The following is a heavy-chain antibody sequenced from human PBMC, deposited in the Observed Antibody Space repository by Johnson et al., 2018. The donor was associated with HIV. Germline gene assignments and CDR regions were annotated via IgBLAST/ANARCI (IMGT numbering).Heavy chain of an antibody. Sequence: VQLVDSGGGLVKPGGSLRLSCAASGFTFSNAWMNWVRQAPGKGLEWVGRIKRKTDGGTTDYAAPVQGRFTISRDDSKNTLYLQMNSLRPEDTAMYYCAAYYDFWSGSYTSGFDIWGQGTMVTVSS. CDR3: AAYYDFWSGSYTSGFDI. D-gene: IGHD3-3*01. CDR1: GFTFSNAW. V-gene: IGHV3-15*01. J-gene: IGHJ3*02. CDR2: IKRKTDGGTT.